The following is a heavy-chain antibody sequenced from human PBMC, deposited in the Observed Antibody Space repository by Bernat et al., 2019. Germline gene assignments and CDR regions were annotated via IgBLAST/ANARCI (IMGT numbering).Heavy chain of an antibody. Sequence: QVQLVESGGGLVKPGGSLRLSCAASGFTFSDYYMSWIRQAPGKGLDWVSYISSSSSYTNYAASVKGRFTISRDNAKNSLYLQMNSLRAEDPAVSYCARGTSTSAPYMDVWGKGTTVTVSS. J-gene: IGHJ6*03. CDR2: ISSSSSYT. CDR3: ARGTSTSAPYMDV. V-gene: IGHV3-11*05. CDR1: GFTFSDYY.